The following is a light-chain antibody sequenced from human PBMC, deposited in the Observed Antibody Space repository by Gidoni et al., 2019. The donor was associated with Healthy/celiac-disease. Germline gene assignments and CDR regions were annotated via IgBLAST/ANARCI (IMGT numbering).Light chain of an antibody. CDR1: SSNIGAGYD. V-gene: IGLV1-40*01. CDR2: GNS. J-gene: IGLJ2*01. Sequence: QRVTISCTGSSSNIGAGYDVHWYQQLPGTAPKLLIYGNSNRPSGVPDRFSGSKSGTSASLAITGLQAEDEADYYCQSYDSSLSGYVVFGGGTKLTVL. CDR3: QSYDSSLSGYVV.